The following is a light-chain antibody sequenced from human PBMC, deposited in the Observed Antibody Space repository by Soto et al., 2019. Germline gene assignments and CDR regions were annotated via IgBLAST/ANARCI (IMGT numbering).Light chain of an antibody. V-gene: IGKV1-16*01. CDR3: QHYNSYSEA. J-gene: IGKJ5*01. CDR2: AAS. CDR1: QGISNY. Sequence: IQLTRSPSSISASVRDRVTITSRASQGISNYLAWYQQKPGKAPNLLIYAASSLQSGVPSRFSGSGSGTDFTLTISCLQSEDFATYYCQHYNSYSEAFGQGTRLEIK.